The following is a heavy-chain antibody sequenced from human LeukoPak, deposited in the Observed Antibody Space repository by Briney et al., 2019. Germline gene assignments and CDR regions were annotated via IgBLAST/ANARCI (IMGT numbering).Heavy chain of an antibody. J-gene: IGHJ5*02. CDR2: IKQDGSGK. CDR1: GXTFSNYW. V-gene: IGHV3-7*05. CDR3: VRGSSGTAVRGVSWAWFDP. D-gene: IGHD3-10*01. Sequence: GGSLRLSWVASGXTFSNYWMSWVRQAPGKGVEGVANIKQDGSGKYYVDSVKGRFTISRDNVKNSLYLQMISLRAEDTAVYYCVRGSSGTAVRGVSWAWFDPWGQGTLVTVSS.